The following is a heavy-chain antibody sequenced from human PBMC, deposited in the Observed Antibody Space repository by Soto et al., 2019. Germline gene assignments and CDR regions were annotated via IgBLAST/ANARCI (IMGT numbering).Heavy chain of an antibody. V-gene: IGHV3-30*03. D-gene: IGHD1-26*01. CDR1: GFTFSSYG. Sequence: QVHLVESGGGVVQPGRSLRLSCAASGFTFSSYGMQWVRQAPGKGLEWVAVISYDGSNKYYADSVKGRFTISRDNSKNTLYLQMNSLRAEDTAVYYCASLLSGSYHYFDYWGQGTLVTVSS. CDR2: ISYDGSNK. CDR3: ASLLSGSYHYFDY. J-gene: IGHJ4*02.